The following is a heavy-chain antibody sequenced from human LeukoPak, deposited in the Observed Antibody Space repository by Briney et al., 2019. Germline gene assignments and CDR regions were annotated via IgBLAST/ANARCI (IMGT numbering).Heavy chain of an antibody. Sequence: SETLSLTCTVSGGSISSGGYYWSWIRQPPGKGLEWIGYIYYSGSTNYNPSLKSRVTISVDTSKNQFSLKLSSVTAADTAVYYCARQAYYYDSSGYPFDYWGQGTLVTVSS. CDR3: ARQAYYYDSSGYPFDY. CDR2: IYYSGST. V-gene: IGHV4-61*08. J-gene: IGHJ4*02. D-gene: IGHD3-22*01. CDR1: GGSISSGGYY.